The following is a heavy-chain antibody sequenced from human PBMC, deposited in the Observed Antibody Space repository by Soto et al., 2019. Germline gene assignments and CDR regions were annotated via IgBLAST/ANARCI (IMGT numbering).Heavy chain of an antibody. CDR1: GGSISSSSYY. CDR3: ARRPRRNDDFWSGYNSGAFDI. J-gene: IGHJ3*02. CDR2: ISYSGST. Sequence: QLQLQESGPGLVKPSETLSLTCTVSGGSISSSSYYWGWIRQPPGKGLEWIGSISYSGSTYYNPSLKIRVTITVDTSKNQLYLKQISVTAADTAVYYCARRPRRNDDFWSGYNSGAFDIWGQGTMATVSS. D-gene: IGHD3-3*01. V-gene: IGHV4-39*01.